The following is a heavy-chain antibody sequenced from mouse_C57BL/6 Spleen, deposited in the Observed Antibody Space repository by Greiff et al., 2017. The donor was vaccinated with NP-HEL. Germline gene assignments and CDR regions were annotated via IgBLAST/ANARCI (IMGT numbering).Heavy chain of an antibody. CDR3: VRYDDDDWYFDV. CDR1: GFSFNTYA. D-gene: IGHD2-4*01. Sequence: EVQLVESGGGLVQPKGSLKLSCAASGFSFNTYAMNWVRQAPGKGLEWVARIRSKSNNYATYYADSVKDRFTISRDDSESMLYLQMNNLKTEDTAMYYCVRYDDDDWYFDVWGTGTTVTVSS. V-gene: IGHV10-1*01. CDR2: IRSKSNNYAT. J-gene: IGHJ1*03.